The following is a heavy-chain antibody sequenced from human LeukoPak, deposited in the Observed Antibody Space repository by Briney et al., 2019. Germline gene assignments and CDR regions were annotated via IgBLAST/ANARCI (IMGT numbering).Heavy chain of an antibody. J-gene: IGHJ6*02. CDR1: GFTFSSYS. CDR2: ISYDGSNK. CDR3: AKDRIRLTTFGYYYYGMDV. V-gene: IGHV3-30*18. D-gene: IGHD3-16*01. Sequence: GGSLRLSCAASGFTFSSYSMHWVRQAPGKGLKWVAVISYDGSNKYYADSVKGRFTISRDNSENTLYLQMNSLRTEDAAVYFCAKDRIRLTTFGYYYYGMDVWGQGTTVTVSS.